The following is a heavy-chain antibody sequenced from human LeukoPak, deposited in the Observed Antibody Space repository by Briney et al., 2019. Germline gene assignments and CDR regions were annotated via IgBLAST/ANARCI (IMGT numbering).Heavy chain of an antibody. CDR2: INPNSGGT. CDR1: GYTFTGYY. J-gene: IGHJ4*02. CDR3: ARDRKTMPTMFISRNDY. D-gene: IGHD3-10*02. Sequence: ASVKVSCKASGYTFTGYYMHWVRHAPGQGLEWMGRINPNSGGTNYAQKFQGRVTMTRDTSISTAYMELSRLRCDDAAVYYGARDRKTMPTMFISRNDYWGQVALVTVSS. V-gene: IGHV1-2*06.